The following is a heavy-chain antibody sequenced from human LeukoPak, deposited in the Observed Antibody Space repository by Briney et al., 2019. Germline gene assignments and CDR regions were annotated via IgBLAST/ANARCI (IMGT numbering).Heavy chain of an antibody. CDR1: GYTFTGYY. J-gene: IGHJ4*02. CDR3: ARDLLSSSGYDFFSDY. CDR2: INPNSGGT. V-gene: IGHV1-2*02. Sequence: GASVKVSCKASGYTFTGYYMHWVRQAPGQGLEWMGWINPNSGGTNYAQKFQGRVTMTRDTSISTAYMELSRLRSDDTAVYYCARDLLSSSGYDFFSDYWGQGTLVTVSS. D-gene: IGHD5-12*01.